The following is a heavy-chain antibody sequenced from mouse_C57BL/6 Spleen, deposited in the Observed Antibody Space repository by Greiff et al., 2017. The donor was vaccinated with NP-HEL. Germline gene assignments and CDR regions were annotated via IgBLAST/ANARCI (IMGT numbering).Heavy chain of an antibody. Sequence: VQLKESGAELVRPGASVKLSCTASGFNIKDYYMHWVKQRPEQGLEWIGRIDPEDGDTEYAPKFQGKATMTADTSSNTAYLQLSSLTSEDTAVYYCTPYDYPSYYAMDYWGQGTSVTVSS. CDR1: GFNIKDYY. CDR3: TPYDYPSYYAMDY. V-gene: IGHV14-1*01. D-gene: IGHD2-4*01. J-gene: IGHJ4*01. CDR2: IDPEDGDT.